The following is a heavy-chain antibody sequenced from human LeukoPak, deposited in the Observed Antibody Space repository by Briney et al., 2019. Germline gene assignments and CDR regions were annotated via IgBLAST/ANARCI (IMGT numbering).Heavy chain of an antibody. D-gene: IGHD6-13*01. J-gene: IGHJ5*02. CDR3: ARGCSAGTPHNWFDP. Sequence: SETLSLTCSVSGVSISSYYWTWIRQPPGKGLEWIGYIYYSGSTNYNPSLKSRVTISVDTSKNQFSLKLSSVTAADTAVYYCARGCSAGTPHNWFDPWGQGTLVTVSS. CDR2: IYYSGST. V-gene: IGHV4-59*01. CDR1: GVSISSYY.